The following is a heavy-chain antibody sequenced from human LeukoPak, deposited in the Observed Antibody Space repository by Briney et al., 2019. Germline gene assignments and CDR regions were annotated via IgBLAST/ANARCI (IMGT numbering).Heavy chain of an antibody. CDR1: GGSISSGSYY. CDR2: IYTSGST. V-gene: IGHV4-61*02. Sequence: PSQTLSLTCTVSGGSISSGSYYWSWIRQPAGKGLEWIGRIYTSGSTNYNPSLKSRVIISVDTSKNQFSLKLSSVTAADTAVYYCARDRGVGGSYRYYYYMDLWGKGTTVTVSS. D-gene: IGHD1-26*01. J-gene: IGHJ6*03. CDR3: ARDRGVGGSYRYYYYMDL.